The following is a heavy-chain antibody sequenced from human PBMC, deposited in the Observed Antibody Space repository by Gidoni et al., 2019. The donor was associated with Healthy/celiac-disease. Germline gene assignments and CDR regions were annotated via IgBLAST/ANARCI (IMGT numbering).Heavy chain of an antibody. J-gene: IGHJ4*02. CDR2: IIPIFGTA. V-gene: IGHV1-69*06. D-gene: IGHD6-19*01. CDR1: GGTFSSYA. Sequence: VQLVQSGAEVKKPGTSVKVACKASGGTFSSYAITWVRQSPGQGLNWMGGIIPIFGTANDAQKFQGRVTITADKATRKAYMELSSLRSEDTAVYYCARETSGSLDYWGQGTLVTVSA. CDR3: ARETSGSLDY.